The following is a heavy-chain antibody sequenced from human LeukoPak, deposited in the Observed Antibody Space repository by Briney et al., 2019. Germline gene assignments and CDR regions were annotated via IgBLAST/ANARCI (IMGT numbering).Heavy chain of an antibody. CDR1: GSSISPHH. J-gene: IGHJ3*02. D-gene: IGHD3-3*01. Sequence: PSETLSLTCSVSGSSISPHHWTWIRQAPGEGLEWMGYIYYRGTTNSSPSLKNRLTMSVDTSKNQISLKLTSVTAADTAVYYCARIQPSCPGLGFCSFDIWGQGTLATVSS. CDR3: ARIQPSCPGLGFCSFDI. V-gene: IGHV4-59*11. CDR2: IYYRGTT.